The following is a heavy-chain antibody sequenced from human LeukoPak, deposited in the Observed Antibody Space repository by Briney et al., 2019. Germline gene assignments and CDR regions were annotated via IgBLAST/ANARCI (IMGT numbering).Heavy chain of an antibody. CDR2: IKQDGSEK. J-gene: IGHJ6*03. V-gene: IGHV3-7*01. CDR1: GFTFSSYW. Sequence: GGSLRLSCAASGFTFSSYWMSWVRQAPGKGLEWVANIKQDGSEKYYVDSVKGRFTISRDNAKNSLYLQMNSLRAEDTAVYYCAREREGFGELLSLRWGYYYYYMDVWGKGTTVTVSS. CDR3: AREREGFGELLSLRWGYYYYYMDV. D-gene: IGHD3-10*01.